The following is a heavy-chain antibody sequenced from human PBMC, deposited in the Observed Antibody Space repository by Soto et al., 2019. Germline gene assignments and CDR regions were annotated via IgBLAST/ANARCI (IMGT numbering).Heavy chain of an antibody. V-gene: IGHV4-59*01. J-gene: IGHJ3*02. Sequence: PSETLSLTCTVSGGSISSYYWSWIRQPPGKGLEWIGYIYYSGSTNHNPSLKSRVTISVDTSKNQFSLKLSSVTAADTAVYYCAADQISQDAFDIWGQGTMVTVSS. CDR1: GGSISSYY. CDR3: AADQISQDAFDI. CDR2: IYYSGST.